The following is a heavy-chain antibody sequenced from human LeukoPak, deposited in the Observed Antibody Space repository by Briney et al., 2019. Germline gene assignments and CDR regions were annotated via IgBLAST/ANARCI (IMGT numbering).Heavy chain of an antibody. CDR2: INPNSGGT. V-gene: IGHV1-2*02. D-gene: IGHD3-22*01. CDR3: AREVGYYYDSSGYGPGDY. J-gene: IGHJ4*02. Sequence: ASVKVSCKASGYTFIGYYMHWVRQAPGQGLEWMGWINPNSGGTNYAQKFQGRVTMTRDTSISTAYMELSRLRSDDTAVYYCAREVGYYYDSSGYGPGDYWGQGTLVTVSS. CDR1: GYTFIGYY.